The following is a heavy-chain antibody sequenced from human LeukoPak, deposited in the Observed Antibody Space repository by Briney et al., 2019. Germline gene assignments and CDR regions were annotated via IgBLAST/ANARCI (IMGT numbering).Heavy chain of an antibody. D-gene: IGHD5-18*01. V-gene: IGHV3-53*01. J-gene: IGHJ4*02. CDR3: ARLIKDTAMVSLYYFDY. CDR1: GFTVSSNY. CDR2: IYSGGST. Sequence: GGSLRLSCAASGFTVSSNYMSWVRQAPGKGLEWVSVIYSGGSTYYADSVKGRFTISRDNSKNTLYLQMNSLRAEDTAVYYCARLIKDTAMVSLYYFDYWGQGTLVTVSS.